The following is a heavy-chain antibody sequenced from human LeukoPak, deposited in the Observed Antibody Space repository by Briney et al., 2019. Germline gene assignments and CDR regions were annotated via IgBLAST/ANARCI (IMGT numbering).Heavy chain of an antibody. CDR1: GNTFNNFG. J-gene: IGHJ5*02. V-gene: IGHV1-69*04. D-gene: IGHD6-13*01. Sequence: VASVKVSCKASGNTFNNFGISWVRQAPGQGLEWMGRIIPILGIANYAQKFQGRVTITADKSTSTAFMELSSLRSEDTAVYYCALTGTAAAGPASWGQGTLVTVSS. CDR2: IIPILGIA. CDR3: ALTGTAAAGPAS.